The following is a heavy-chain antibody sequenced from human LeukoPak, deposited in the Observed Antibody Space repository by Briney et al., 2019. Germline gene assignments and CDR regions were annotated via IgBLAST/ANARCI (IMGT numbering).Heavy chain of an antibody. J-gene: IGHJ4*02. V-gene: IGHV3-23*01. CDR2: ISTYST. CDR1: GFSFRIYA. CDR3: APDTSQYDY. Sequence: GGSLRLSCAASGFSFRIYAMAWVRQAPGSGLEWVSGISTYSTFYADSVKGRFTISSDNAKNMLFLQMNSLRAEDTAIYYCAPDTSQYDYGGQGTLVTVPS. D-gene: IGHD5-18*01.